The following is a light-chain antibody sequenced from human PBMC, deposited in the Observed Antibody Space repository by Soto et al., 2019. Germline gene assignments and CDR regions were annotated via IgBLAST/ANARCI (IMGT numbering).Light chain of an antibody. CDR1: QSVSGSF. CDR3: QQYGSSPWT. Sequence: EVGLTLSPGTLSVSPGQRATLSCRASQSVSGSFLAWYQQKPGQAPRLLLYGASSRATGIPGRFSGSGSGTDFTLTISRLEPEDFAVYYCQQYGSSPWTFGQGTKVDI. J-gene: IGKJ1*01. CDR2: GAS. V-gene: IGKV3-20*01.